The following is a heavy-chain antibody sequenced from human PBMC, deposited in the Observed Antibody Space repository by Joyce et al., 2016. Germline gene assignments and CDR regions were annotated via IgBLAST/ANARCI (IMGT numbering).Heavy chain of an antibody. D-gene: IGHD3-10*01. CDR1: GASIDNSIYY. CDR2: IDYRGSS. Sequence: LQLQESGPGLVRPSETLSLTCSVSGASIDNSIYYWAWIRQSPGKGREWIASIDYRGSSLHNPSLTSRITISVDPSENQFSLEVNSVTAADTAVYFCARPAHRGKYYFDSWGPGTLVTVSS. CDR3: ARPAHRGKYYFDS. V-gene: IGHV4-39*01. J-gene: IGHJ4*02.